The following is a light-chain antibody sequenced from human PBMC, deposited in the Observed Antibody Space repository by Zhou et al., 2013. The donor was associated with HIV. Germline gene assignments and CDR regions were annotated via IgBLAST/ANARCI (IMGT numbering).Light chain of an antibody. CDR3: QSYDSSLTGFV. Sequence: QSVLTQPPSVSAAPGQKVTISCSGSSSNIGNNYVSWYQQLPGTAPKLLIYEDNKRPSGIPDRFSGSKSGTSATLGITGLQTGDEADYYCQSYDSSLTGFVFGTGTKVTVL. CDR2: EDN. J-gene: IGLJ1*01. V-gene: IGLV1-51*02. CDR1: SSNIGNNY.